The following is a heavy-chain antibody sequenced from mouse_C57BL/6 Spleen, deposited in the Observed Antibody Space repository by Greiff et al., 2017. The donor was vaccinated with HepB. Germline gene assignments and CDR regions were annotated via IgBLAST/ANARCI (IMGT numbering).Heavy chain of an antibody. Sequence: EVQLQQSGPELVKPGASVKMSCKASGYTFTDYNMHWVKQSHGKSLEWIGYINPNNGGTSYNQKFKGKATLTVNKSSSTAYMDLRSLTSEDSAVYYCARGDYYGSSYGYWYFDVWGTGTTVTVSS. J-gene: IGHJ1*03. D-gene: IGHD1-1*01. CDR2: INPNNGGT. CDR1: GYTFTDYN. V-gene: IGHV1-22*01. CDR3: ARGDYYGSSYGYWYFDV.